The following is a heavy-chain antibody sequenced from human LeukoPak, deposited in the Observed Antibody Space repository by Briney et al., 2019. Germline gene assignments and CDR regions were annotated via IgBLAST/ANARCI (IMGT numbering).Heavy chain of an antibody. Sequence: GGSLRLSCAVSGFTFDDYAMHWVRQAPGKGLEWVSLSSGNGRNTYYADSVKGRFIVPRDNNRNSLYLQMNSLRIEDTALYYCAKEEKSSGEEYWGQGTLVTVSS. CDR3: AKEEKSSGEEY. CDR1: GFTFDDYA. J-gene: IGHJ4*02. CDR2: SSGNGRNT. D-gene: IGHD3-10*01. V-gene: IGHV3-43*02.